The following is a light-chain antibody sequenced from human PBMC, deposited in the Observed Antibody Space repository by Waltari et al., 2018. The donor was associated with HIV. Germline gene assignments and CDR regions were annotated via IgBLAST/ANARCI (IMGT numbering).Light chain of an antibody. CDR3: CAYVGSSSLT. J-gene: IGLJ2*01. CDR2: DVN. V-gene: IGLV2-23*02. CDR1: RGDVGYYNY. Sequence: QSALTQPASVSGFPGQSITISCTGTRGDVGYYNYVSWYQQHPGKAPKLIIFDVNKRPSGISDRFSGSKSGNTASLTISELQAEDGADYYCCAYVGSSSLTFGGGT.